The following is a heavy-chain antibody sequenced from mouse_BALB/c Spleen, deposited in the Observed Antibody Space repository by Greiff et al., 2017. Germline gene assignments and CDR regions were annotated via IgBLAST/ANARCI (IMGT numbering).Heavy chain of an antibody. Sequence: EVKLVESGGGLVQPGGSLKLSCAASGFTFSSYGMSWVRQTPDKRLELVATININGGSTYYPDSVKGRFTISRDTAKNTLYLQMSSLKSEDTAMYYCARDTPYYYGSSGGFAYWGQWTLVTVSA. V-gene: IGHV5-6-3*01. CDR3: ARDTPYYYGSSGGFAY. D-gene: IGHD1-1*01. CDR2: ININGGST. CDR1: GFTFSSYG. J-gene: IGHJ3*01.